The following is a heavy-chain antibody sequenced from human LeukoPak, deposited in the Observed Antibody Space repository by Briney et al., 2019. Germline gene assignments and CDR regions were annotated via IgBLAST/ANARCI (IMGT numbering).Heavy chain of an antibody. V-gene: IGHV3-23*01. CDR2: ISGSGAST. CDR1: GFSFSNYA. CDR3: AESGGNFHYFPMDV. Sequence: GGSLRLSCAASGFSFSNYAMSWVRQAPGKGLERVSGISGSGASTYYADSLKGRFTISRDNSKNTLYLQMNGLRAEDTAVYYCAESGGNFHYFPMDVWGQGTAVTVS. J-gene: IGHJ6*02.